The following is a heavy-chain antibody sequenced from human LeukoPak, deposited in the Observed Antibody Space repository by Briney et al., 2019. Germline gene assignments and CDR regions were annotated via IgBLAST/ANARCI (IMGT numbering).Heavy chain of an antibody. CDR2: IYSGGST. CDR1: GFTFSDYY. D-gene: IGHD6-19*01. Sequence: GGSLRLSCATSGFTFSDYYMSWVRQAPGKGLEWVSVIYSGGSTYYADSVKGRFTISRDNSKNTLYLQMNSLRAEDTAVYYCARLAYSSGWSRDYYYYYMDVWGKGTTVTISS. CDR3: ARLAYSSGWSRDYYYYYMDV. V-gene: IGHV3-53*01. J-gene: IGHJ6*03.